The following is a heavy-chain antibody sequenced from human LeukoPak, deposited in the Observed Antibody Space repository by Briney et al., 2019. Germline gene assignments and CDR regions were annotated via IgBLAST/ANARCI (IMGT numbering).Heavy chain of an antibody. D-gene: IGHD5-24*01. CDR1: GGTFSSYA. V-gene: IGHV1-69*04. J-gene: IGHJ4*02. Sequence: GASVKVSCKASGGTFSSYAISWVRQAPGQGLEWMGRIIPILGIANYAQKFQGRVTITAGKSTSTAYMELSSLRSEDTAVYYCARDWVLRDGYPEGFDYWGQGTLVTVSS. CDR2: IIPILGIA. CDR3: ARDWVLRDGYPEGFDY.